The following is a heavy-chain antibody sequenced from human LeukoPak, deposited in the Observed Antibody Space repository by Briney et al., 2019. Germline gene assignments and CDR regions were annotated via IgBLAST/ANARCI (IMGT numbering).Heavy chain of an antibody. CDR2: IIPILGIA. D-gene: IGHD3-22*01. J-gene: IGHJ4*02. V-gene: IGHV1-69*02. Sequence: ASVKVSCKSSGGTFSSYTISWVRQAPGQGLEWMGRIIPILGIANYAQKFQGRVTITADKSTSTAYMELSSLRSEDTAVYYCARGESITTPDYWGQGTLVTVSS. CDR1: GGTFSSYT. CDR3: ARGESITTPDY.